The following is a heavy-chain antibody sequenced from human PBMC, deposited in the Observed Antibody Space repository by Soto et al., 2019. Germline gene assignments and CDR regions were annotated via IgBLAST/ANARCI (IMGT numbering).Heavy chain of an antibody. CDR3: AEDLGRDINSQG. J-gene: IGHJ4*02. V-gene: IGHV1-3*01. D-gene: IGHD4-4*01. CDR1: GYTFTSYA. Sequence: QVQLVQSGAEVKKPGASVKVSCKASGYTFTSYAMHWVRQAPGQRLEWMGWINAGNGNTKYSQKFQGRVTITGDTSASASYMELRSLRSEEPAVYYCAEDLGRDINSQGWGEEPLVAVSS. CDR2: INAGNGNT.